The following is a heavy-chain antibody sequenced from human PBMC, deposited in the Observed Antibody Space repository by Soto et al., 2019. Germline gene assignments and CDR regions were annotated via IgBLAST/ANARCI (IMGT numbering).Heavy chain of an antibody. D-gene: IGHD6-19*01. CDR2: IIPLFGTA. Sequence: QVQLVQSGAEVKKPGSSVKVSCKASGGTFSSYGISWVRQAPGQGLEWMGGIIPLFGTAKYAQKFQGRVTITADESTSTAYMELSRLRSEDTAVYYCARPRSSGWPPSAYWGQGTLVTVSS. CDR1: GGTFSSYG. J-gene: IGHJ4*02. V-gene: IGHV1-69*01. CDR3: ARPRSSGWPPSAY.